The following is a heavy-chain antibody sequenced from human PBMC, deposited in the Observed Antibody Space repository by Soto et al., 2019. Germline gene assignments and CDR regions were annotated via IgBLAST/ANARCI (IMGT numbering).Heavy chain of an antibody. J-gene: IGHJ2*01. Sequence: QLQLLQSGAEVKKPGASVKVSCKASGYTFINYDICWVRQAAGQGLEWMGWMNANSGNTGYAQKFQGRGSMTRDTSIGTAYMELSSLTSEEAAVYYWARIRGYSISAANWYFDLWGRGSLLTVSS. CDR3: ARIRGYSISAANWYFDL. CDR1: GYTFINYD. V-gene: IGHV1-8*01. CDR2: MNANSGNT. D-gene: IGHD5-18*01.